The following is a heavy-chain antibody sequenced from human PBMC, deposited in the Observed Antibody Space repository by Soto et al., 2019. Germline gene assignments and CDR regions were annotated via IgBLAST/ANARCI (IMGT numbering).Heavy chain of an antibody. V-gene: IGHV3-7*05. CDR1: GFTFSSYW. CDR2: IKQDGSEK. Sequence: PGGSLRLSCAASGFTFSSYWMSWVRQAPGKGLEWVANIKQDGSEKYYVDSVKGRFTISRDNAKNSLYLQMNSLRAEDTAVYYCARAVLYSSSPLVLFDYWGQGTLVTVSS. J-gene: IGHJ4*02. CDR3: ARAVLYSSSPLVLFDY. D-gene: IGHD6-6*01.